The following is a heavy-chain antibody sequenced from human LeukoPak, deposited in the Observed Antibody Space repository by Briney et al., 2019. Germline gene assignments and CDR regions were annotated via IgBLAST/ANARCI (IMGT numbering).Heavy chain of an antibody. CDR1: GFTFGDYA. CDR3: AREVRSAAY. V-gene: IGHV3-49*03. D-gene: IGHD2-2*01. Sequence: GGSLRLSCTASGFTFGDYAMSWFRQAPGKGLEWVGFIRSKTYGGTTEYAASVKGRFSISRDDSKSIAYLQMNSLKTEDTAMYYCAREVRSAAYWGQGTLVGVSS. CDR2: IRSKTYGGTT. J-gene: IGHJ4*02.